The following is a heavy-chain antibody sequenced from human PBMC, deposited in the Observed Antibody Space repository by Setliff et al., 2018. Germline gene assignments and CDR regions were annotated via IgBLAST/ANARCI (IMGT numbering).Heavy chain of an antibody. CDR2: ISGNGITI. Sequence: GGSLRLSCAASGFSFSDYYMSWVRQAPGKGLEWISKISGNGITIYYADSVRGRFTISRDNSKNSLYLQMNSLRAEDTATYYCVRDGAGAFDYWGPGTLVTVSS. CDR1: GFSFSDYY. V-gene: IGHV3-11*04. CDR3: VRDGAGAFDY. J-gene: IGHJ4*02. D-gene: IGHD1-26*01.